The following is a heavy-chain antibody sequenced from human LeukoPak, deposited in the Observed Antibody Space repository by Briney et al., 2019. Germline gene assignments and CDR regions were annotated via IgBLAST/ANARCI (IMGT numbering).Heavy chain of an antibody. Sequence: SVKVSCKASGGTFSSYAISWVQQAPGQGLEWMGRIIPIFGTANYAQKFQGRVTITTDESTSTANLELSSLRSEDTAVYYCASSPASYGGNSGFDYWGQGTLVTVSS. CDR1: GGTFSSYA. D-gene: IGHD4-23*01. V-gene: IGHV1-69*05. CDR3: ASSPASYGGNSGFDY. J-gene: IGHJ4*02. CDR2: IIPIFGTA.